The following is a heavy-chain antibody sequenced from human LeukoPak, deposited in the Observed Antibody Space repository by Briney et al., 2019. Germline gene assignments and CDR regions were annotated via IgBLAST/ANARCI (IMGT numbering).Heavy chain of an antibody. J-gene: IGHJ4*02. CDR2: ISSSGNKK. Sequence: PGGSLRLSCAASGFTFSSYAMHWVRQAPGKGLEWVAVISSSGNKKYYADSVKGRFTVSRDNSKNTLYLQMNSLRAEDTAVYYCASDRGGYYRGGYFDYWGQGTLVTVSS. CDR3: ASDRGGYYRGGYFDY. D-gene: IGHD5-12*01. CDR1: GFTFSSYA. V-gene: IGHV3-30*04.